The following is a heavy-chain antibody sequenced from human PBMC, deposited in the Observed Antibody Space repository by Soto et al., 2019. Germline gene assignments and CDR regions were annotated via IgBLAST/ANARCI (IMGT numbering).Heavy chain of an antibody. J-gene: IGHJ5*02. Sequence: PSETLSLTCAVYGGSFSGYFWTWIRQSPGKGLEWIGEINHSGSTNYNPSLKSRVTISVDTSKSQFSLMLTSVTAADTAVYYCARDPLGTKLRGYSPWGQGTLVTVSS. CDR1: GGSFSGYF. V-gene: IGHV4-34*01. CDR3: ARDPLGTKLRGYSP. CDR2: INHSGST. D-gene: IGHD3-10*01.